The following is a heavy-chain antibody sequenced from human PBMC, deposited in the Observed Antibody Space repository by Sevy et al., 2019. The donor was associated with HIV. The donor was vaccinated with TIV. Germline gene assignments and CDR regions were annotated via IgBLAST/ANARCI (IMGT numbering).Heavy chain of an antibody. CDR3: AKNRPPGGSLFSRHGMDV. D-gene: IGHD3-16*01. Sequence: GGSLRLSCAASGFTSGTYDMHWVRQAPGKGLEWVAIISSDGSYRYYADSVRGRFSMSRDNSKNTMYLQISGLLIEDTAVYYCAKNRPPGGSLFSRHGMDVWGRGTTVTVSS. J-gene: IGHJ6*02. CDR1: GFTSGTYD. CDR2: ISSDGSYR. V-gene: IGHV3-30*18.